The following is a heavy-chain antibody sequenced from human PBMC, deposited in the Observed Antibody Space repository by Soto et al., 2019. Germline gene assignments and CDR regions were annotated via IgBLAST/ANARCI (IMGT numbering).Heavy chain of an antibody. D-gene: IGHD2-15*01. CDR1: GGTFSSYA. J-gene: IGHJ4*02. CDR3: YAVTYIVVVVAAKKGSLY. CDR2: IIPTFGTA. V-gene: IGHV1-69*13. Sequence: GASVKVSCKASGGTFSSYAISWVRQAPGQGLEWMGGIIPTFGTANYAQKFQGRVTITADESTSTAYMELSSLRSEDTAVYYCYAVTYIVVVVAAKKGSLYWGQGTQVIVSS.